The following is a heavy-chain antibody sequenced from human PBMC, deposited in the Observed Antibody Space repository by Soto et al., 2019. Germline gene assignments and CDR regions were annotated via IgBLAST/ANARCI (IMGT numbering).Heavy chain of an antibody. J-gene: IGHJ5*02. V-gene: IGHV4-31*03. CDR2: IYYIGST. Sequence: QVQLQESGPGLVKLSQTLSLTCTVSGGSISSGGYYWNWIRQHPGKGLEWIGYIYYIGSTYYNPSLXRXXTISLDTSKNQFSLKLSSVTAADTAVYYCARSVFPWGQGTLVTVSS. CDR1: GGSISSGGYY. CDR3: ARSVFP.